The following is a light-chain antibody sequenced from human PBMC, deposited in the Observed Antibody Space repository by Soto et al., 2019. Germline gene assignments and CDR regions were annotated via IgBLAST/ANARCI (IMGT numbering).Light chain of an antibody. J-gene: IGKJ1*01. CDR1: QTISSN. CDR2: SAS. V-gene: IGKV3-15*01. Sequence: EIVMTQSPATLAVSPGDRATLSCRASQTISSNLAWYQQKPGQAPRLLIYSASIRATGIPVRFSGSGSGTEFTLSISSLQSEDFAVYYCQQFNNWPRTFGQGTKVEIK. CDR3: QQFNNWPRT.